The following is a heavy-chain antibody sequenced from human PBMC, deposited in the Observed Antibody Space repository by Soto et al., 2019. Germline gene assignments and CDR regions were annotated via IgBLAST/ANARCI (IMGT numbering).Heavy chain of an antibody. CDR3: ARQGYYDILPGYSYFDS. D-gene: IGHD3-9*01. CDR1: GGSIRSSNW. CDR2: IYHRGST. V-gene: IGHV4-4*02. J-gene: IGHJ4*01. Sequence: SESQSVVYAVAGGSIRSSNWWSWIRLPPGKGLEWIGEIYHRGSTNYNPSLKSRVTISVDKSKNQFSMKLSSVTAADTAVYYCARQGYYDILPGYSYFDSWGHGTPVHVSP.